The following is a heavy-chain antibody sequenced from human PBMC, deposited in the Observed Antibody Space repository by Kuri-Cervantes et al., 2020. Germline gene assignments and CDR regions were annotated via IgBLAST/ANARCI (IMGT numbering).Heavy chain of an antibody. CDR2: IYYSGST. CDR3: ARDGDGPFDY. CDR1: GGSISSYY. Sequence: SETLSLTCTVSGGSISSYYWSWIRQPPGKGLEWIGYIYYSGSTNYNPSLKSRVTISVDTSKNQFSLKLSSVTAANTAVYYCARDGDGPFDYWGQGTLGTVSS. D-gene: IGHD2-8*01. J-gene: IGHJ4*02. V-gene: IGHV4-59*13.